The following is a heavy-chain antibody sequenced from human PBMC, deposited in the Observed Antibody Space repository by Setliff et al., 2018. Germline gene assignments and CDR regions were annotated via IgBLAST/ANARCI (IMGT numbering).Heavy chain of an antibody. CDR3: ARGRNIAARLLDS. V-gene: IGHV4-39*07. J-gene: IGHJ4*02. CDR1: GGSISSSSYY. CDR2: IYYSGST. Sequence: SETLSLTCTVSGGSISSSSYYWGWIRQPPGKGLEWIGSIYYSGSTTYNPSLKSRVTISIDTSKDQFSLKLISMTAADTAVYYCARGRNIAARLLDSWGQGTLVTVSS. D-gene: IGHD6-6*01.